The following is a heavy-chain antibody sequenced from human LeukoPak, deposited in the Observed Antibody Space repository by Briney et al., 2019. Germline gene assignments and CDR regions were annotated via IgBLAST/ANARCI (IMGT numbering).Heavy chain of an antibody. D-gene: IGHD3-22*01. CDR1: GGSISSSSYY. CDR3: ASGALIEYYYDSSGYETDAFDI. CDR2: IYYSGST. V-gene: IGHV4-39*07. J-gene: IGHJ3*02. Sequence: SETLSLTCTVSGGSISSSSYYWGWIRQPPGKGLEWIGSIYYSGSTYYNPSLKSRVTISVDTSKNQFSLKLSPVTAADTAVYYCASGALIEYYYDSSGYETDAFDIWGQGTMVTVSS.